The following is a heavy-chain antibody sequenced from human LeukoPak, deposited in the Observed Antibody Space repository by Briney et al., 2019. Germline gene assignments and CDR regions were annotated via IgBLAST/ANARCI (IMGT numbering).Heavy chain of an antibody. CDR3: AKPLSWYRLQLFDY. Sequence: PGGSLRLSCAASGFTFSSYAMSWVRQAPGKGLEWVSAISGSGGSTYYADSVKGRFTISRDNSKNTLYLQMNSLRAEDTAVYYRAKPLSWYRLQLFDYWGQGTLVTVSS. CDR1: GFTFSSYA. V-gene: IGHV3-23*01. CDR2: ISGSGGST. J-gene: IGHJ4*02. D-gene: IGHD6-13*01.